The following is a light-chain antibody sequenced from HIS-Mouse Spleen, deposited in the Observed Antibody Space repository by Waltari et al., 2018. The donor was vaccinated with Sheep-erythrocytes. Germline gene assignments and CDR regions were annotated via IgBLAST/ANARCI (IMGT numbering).Light chain of an antibody. CDR3: CSYAGSYNHV. CDR1: SSDVGGYNY. Sequence: QSALTQPRSVSGSPGQSVTISCTGTSSDVGGYNYVSWYQQHPGKAHKHMIYDVSKRPSGVPDRFSGSKSGNTASLTISGLQAEDEADYYCCSYAGSYNHVFATGTKVTVL. CDR2: DVS. V-gene: IGLV2-11*01. J-gene: IGLJ1*01.